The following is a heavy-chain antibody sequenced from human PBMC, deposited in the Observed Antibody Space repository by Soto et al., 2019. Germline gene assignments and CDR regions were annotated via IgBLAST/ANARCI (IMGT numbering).Heavy chain of an antibody. Sequence: QLQLQESGSGLVKPSQALYLTCAVSGGSISSGGYSWSWIRQPPGKGLEWIGYIYHSGSTYYNPSLKSRVTISVDRSKNQFSLKLSSVTAADTAVYYCARGDYGGNPPFDYWGQGTLVTVSS. J-gene: IGHJ4*02. V-gene: IGHV4-30-2*01. D-gene: IGHD4-17*01. CDR1: GGSISSGGYS. CDR2: IYHSGST. CDR3: ARGDYGGNPPFDY.